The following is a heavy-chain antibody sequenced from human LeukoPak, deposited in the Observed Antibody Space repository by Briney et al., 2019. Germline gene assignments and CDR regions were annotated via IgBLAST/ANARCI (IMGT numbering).Heavy chain of an antibody. CDR1: GFTFSSYE. CDR3: AELGITMIGGV. J-gene: IGHJ6*04. D-gene: IGHD3-10*02. V-gene: IGHV3-48*03. CDR2: INSSGRTI. Sequence: GGSLRLSCAASGFTFSSYEMNWLRQAAGKGLEWVSYINSSGRTIYYADSVKGSFTISRDNAKDSLYLQMNSLRAEDTDVYYCAELGITMIGGVWGKGTTVTISS.